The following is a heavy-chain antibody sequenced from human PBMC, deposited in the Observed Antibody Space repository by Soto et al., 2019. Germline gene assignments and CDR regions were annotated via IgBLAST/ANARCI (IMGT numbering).Heavy chain of an antibody. CDR2: IYYSGST. CDR1: RGSTSSADYY. V-gene: IGHV4-39*01. D-gene: IGHD3-22*01. Sequence: QMQLQLSGPGLVRSSETLSLTCSVSRGSTSSADYYWALTRQPPGKGLEWIGTIYYSGSTYSNPSLKSRVAMSIDTSNNRFTLEMRSVTAADTAVYYCASIRYYDISGAMDVWGQGATVTVSS. J-gene: IGHJ6*02. CDR3: ASIRYYDISGAMDV.